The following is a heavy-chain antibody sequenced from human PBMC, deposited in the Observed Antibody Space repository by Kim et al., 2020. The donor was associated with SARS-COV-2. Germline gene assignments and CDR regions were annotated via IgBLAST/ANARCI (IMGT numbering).Heavy chain of an antibody. CDR3: ARDHSPYSYGPSGGY. J-gene: IGHJ4*02. V-gene: IGHV1-18*01. CDR1: GYTFTSYG. Sequence: ASVKVSCKASGYTFTSYGISWVRQAPGQGLEWMGWISAYNGNTNYAQKLQGRVTMTTDTSTSTAYMELRSLRSDDTAVYYCARDHSPYSYGPSGGYWGQGTLVTVSS. CDR2: ISAYNGNT. D-gene: IGHD5-18*01.